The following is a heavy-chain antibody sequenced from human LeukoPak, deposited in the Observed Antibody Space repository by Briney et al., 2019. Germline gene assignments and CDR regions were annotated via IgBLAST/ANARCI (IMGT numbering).Heavy chain of an antibody. V-gene: IGHV3-7*01. J-gene: IGHJ4*02. CDR2: IKQDGSKK. Sequence: GGSLRLSCVASGFPFSSYWMTWVRQAPGKGLEWVANIKQDGSKKSYVDSVKGRFTISRDNSKNTLYLQMNSLRAEDTAVYYCARALYSSGWYPDYWGQGTLVTVSS. CDR3: ARALYSSGWYPDY. CDR1: GFPFSSYW. D-gene: IGHD6-19*01.